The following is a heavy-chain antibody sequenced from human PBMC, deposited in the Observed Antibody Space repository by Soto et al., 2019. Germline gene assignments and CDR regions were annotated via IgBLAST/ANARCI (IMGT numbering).Heavy chain of an antibody. V-gene: IGHV1-2*02. CDR3: ASYYYGDSNPHFDS. CDR2: INPNSGGT. J-gene: IGHJ4*02. CDR1: GYTFTGYY. Sequence: ASVKVSCKASGYTFTGYYMHWVRQAPGQGLEWMGWINPNSGGTNYAQKFQGRVTMTRDTSISTAYMELSRPRSDDAAVYYCASYYYGDSNPHFDSFGQLTLVTVS. D-gene: IGHD4-17*01.